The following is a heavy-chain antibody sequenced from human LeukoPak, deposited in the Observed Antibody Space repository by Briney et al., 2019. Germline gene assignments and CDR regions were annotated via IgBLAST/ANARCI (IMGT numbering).Heavy chain of an antibody. V-gene: IGHV1-2*02. J-gene: IGHJ4*02. D-gene: IGHD2-2*01. CDR2: INANRGGA. CDR3: ARRYCSSTSCYYFDY. Sequence: ASVKVSCKASGYTFTDYYMHWVRQAPGEGLEWMGWINANRGGANYAQRFQGRVSMTRDTSITTAYMELSRLKSDDTAVYYCARRYCSSTSCYYFDYWGQGTLVTVSS. CDR1: GYTFTDYY.